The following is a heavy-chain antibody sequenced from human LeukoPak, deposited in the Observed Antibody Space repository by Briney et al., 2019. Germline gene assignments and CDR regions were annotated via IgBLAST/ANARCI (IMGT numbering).Heavy chain of an antibody. Sequence: GGSLRLSCAASGFTFSSYSMNWVRQAPGKGLEWVSSISSSSSYIYYADSVKGRFTISRDNAKNSLYLQMNSLRAEDTAVYYCARAYGTRTQYHCSTTYKSYWRQGTLVTVSS. CDR2: ISSSSSYI. J-gene: IGHJ4*02. CDR1: GFTFSSYS. V-gene: IGHV3-21*01. D-gene: IGHD2-2*01. CDR3: ARAYGTRTQYHCSTTYKSY.